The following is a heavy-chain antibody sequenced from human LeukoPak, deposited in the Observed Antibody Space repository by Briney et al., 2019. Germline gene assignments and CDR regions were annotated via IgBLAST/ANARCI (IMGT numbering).Heavy chain of an antibody. CDR3: ARDQRYCSGGSCYYDAFDI. CDR1: GGTFSSYA. V-gene: IGHV1-69*13. Sequence: GASVKVSCKASGGTFSSYAISWVRQAPGQGLEWMGGIIPIFGTANYAQKFQGRVTITADESTSTAYMELSSLRSEDTAVYYCARDQRYCSGGSCYYDAFDIWGQGTMVTVSS. D-gene: IGHD2-15*01. CDR2: IIPIFGTA. J-gene: IGHJ3*02.